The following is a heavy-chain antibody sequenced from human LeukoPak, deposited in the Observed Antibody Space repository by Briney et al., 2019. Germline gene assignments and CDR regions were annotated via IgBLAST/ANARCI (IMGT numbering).Heavy chain of an antibody. J-gene: IGHJ6*02. CDR3: AREWVVATRGTYHYYGMDV. Sequence: GASVKVSCKASGGTFSSYAISWVRQAPGQGLEWMGGIIPIFGTANYAQKFQGRVTITADESTSTAYMELSSLRSEDTAVYYCAREWVVATRGTYHYYGMDVWGQGTTVTVSS. CDR1: GGTFSSYA. V-gene: IGHV1-69*13. CDR2: IIPIFGTA. D-gene: IGHD5-12*01.